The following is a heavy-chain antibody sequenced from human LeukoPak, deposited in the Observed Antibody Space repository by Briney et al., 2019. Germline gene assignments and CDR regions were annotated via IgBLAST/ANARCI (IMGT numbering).Heavy chain of an antibody. CDR1: GYTFTNYY. CDR2: INPNSGDT. Sequence: ASVKVSCMASGYTFTNYYMHWVRQAPGQGLEWLGWINPNSGDTRSLQKFQGRVTMTRDTSINTAYMELSGLRSDDTAVYYCARDKTGSGSYYPNWFDPWGQGTLVTVSS. J-gene: IGHJ5*02. V-gene: IGHV1-2*02. D-gene: IGHD3-10*01. CDR3: ARDKTGSGSYYPNWFDP.